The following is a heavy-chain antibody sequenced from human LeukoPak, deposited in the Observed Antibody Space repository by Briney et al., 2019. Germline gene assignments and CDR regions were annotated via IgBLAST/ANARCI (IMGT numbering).Heavy chain of an antibody. V-gene: IGHV1-69*13. D-gene: IGHD3-3*02. Sequence: SVKVSCKASGGSFSDYPINWVRQAPGQGLEWLGGIIPKYSASNYAQAFQGRVTITAGESTNTVYMEMSGLRPDDTAVYYCVRPDRIFGVPAAFDAWGQGTLVAVSS. CDR2: IIPKYSAS. J-gene: IGHJ3*01. CDR3: VRPDRIFGVPAAFDA. CDR1: GGSFSDYP.